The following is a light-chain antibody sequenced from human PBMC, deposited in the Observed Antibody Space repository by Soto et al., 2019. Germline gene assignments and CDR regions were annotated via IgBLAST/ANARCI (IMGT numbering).Light chain of an antibody. V-gene: IGKV3-15*01. Sequence: EIVMTQSPATLSVSNGERATLSCRASQSVSSNLVWYQQKPGQAPRLLIYGASSRATGIPARFSGSESGTEFTLTISSLQSEDFAAYYCQHYNNWPHAFGGGTKVDIK. CDR1: QSVSSN. CDR2: GAS. CDR3: QHYNNWPHA. J-gene: IGKJ4*01.